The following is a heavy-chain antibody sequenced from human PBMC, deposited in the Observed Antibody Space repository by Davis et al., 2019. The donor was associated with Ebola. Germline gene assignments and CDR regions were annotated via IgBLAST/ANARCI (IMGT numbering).Heavy chain of an antibody. CDR3: ARDPVAVAGTLYYGMDV. CDR2: ISSSSSTI. D-gene: IGHD6-19*01. Sequence: GESLKISCAASGFTFSSYSMNWVRQAPGKGLEWVSYISSSSSTIYYADSVKGRFTISRDNAKNSLYLQMNSLRDEDTAMYYCARDPVAVAGTLYYGMDVWGKGTTVTVSS. V-gene: IGHV3-48*02. CDR1: GFTFSSYS. J-gene: IGHJ6*04.